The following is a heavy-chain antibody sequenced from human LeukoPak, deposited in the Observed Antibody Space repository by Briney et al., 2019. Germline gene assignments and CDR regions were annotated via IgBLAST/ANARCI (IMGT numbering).Heavy chain of an antibody. CDR3: ARTLTSFDY. CDR2: ISSTSGTI. D-gene: IGHD4/OR15-4a*01. CDR1: GFTVSSNY. V-gene: IGHV3-48*02. J-gene: IGHJ4*02. Sequence: PGGSLRLSCAASGFTVSSNYMSWVRQAPGKGLEWVSYISSTSGTIYYADSVKGRFTISRDNAKNSLYLQMNSLRDEDTAVYYCARTLTSFDYWGQGTLVTVSS.